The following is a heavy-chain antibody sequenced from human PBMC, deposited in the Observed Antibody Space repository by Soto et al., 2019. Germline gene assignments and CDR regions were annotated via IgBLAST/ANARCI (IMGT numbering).Heavy chain of an antibody. CDR1: GFTFSSYG. CDR2: IWYDGSNK. D-gene: IGHD2-2*02. Sequence: QVQLVESGGGVVQPGRSLRLSCAASGFTFSSYGMHWVRQAPGKGLEWVAVIWYDGSNKYYADSVKGRFTISRDNSKNTLYLQMNSLRAEDTAVYYCARDHTVYSNYYGMDVWGQGTTVTVSS. V-gene: IGHV3-33*01. J-gene: IGHJ6*02. CDR3: ARDHTVYSNYYGMDV.